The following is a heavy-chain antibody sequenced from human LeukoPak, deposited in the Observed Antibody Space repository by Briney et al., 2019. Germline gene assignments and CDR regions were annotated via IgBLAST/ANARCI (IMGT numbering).Heavy chain of an antibody. D-gene: IGHD3-16*01. CDR1: GFIFSSYE. Sequence: GGSLRLSCAASGFIFSSYEMNWVRQAPGKGLEWISYISSSGRTFYYADSVTGRLTISRDNAKNSLYLQMSSLRGEDTAIYYCAREDTFDAFDIWGQGTMVTVSS. J-gene: IGHJ3*02. CDR3: AREDTFDAFDI. V-gene: IGHV3-48*03. CDR2: ISSSGRTF.